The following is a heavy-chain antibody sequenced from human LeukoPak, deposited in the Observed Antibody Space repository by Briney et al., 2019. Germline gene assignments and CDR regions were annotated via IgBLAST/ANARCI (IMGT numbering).Heavy chain of an antibody. Sequence: PGGSLRLSCAASGFSFDDYAMHWVRQAPGKGLEWVSGITWNSGIIGYADSVKGRFTISRDNVKNSLYLQMNSLRGEDTALYYCAKDFSTSDYYFYYGMDVWGQGTTVTVSS. CDR3: AKDFSTSDYYFYYGMDV. CDR1: GFSFDDYA. J-gene: IGHJ6*02. CDR2: ITWNSGII. V-gene: IGHV3-9*01.